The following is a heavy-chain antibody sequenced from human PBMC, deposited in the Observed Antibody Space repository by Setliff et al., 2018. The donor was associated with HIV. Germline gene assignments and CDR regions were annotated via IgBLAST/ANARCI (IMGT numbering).Heavy chain of an antibody. J-gene: IGHJ2*01. CDR2: IYYSGTT. Sequence: SETLSLTCTVSGGSISSYYWSWIRQSPGKGLEWIGYIYYSGTTNYNASLKSRVTMSVDTSKKQFSLKLRSVTAADMAVYYCARDPRERWGSAYCYFDLWGRGTLVTVSS. V-gene: IGHV4-59*01. D-gene: IGHD7-27*01. CDR1: GGSISSYY. CDR3: ARDPRERWGSAYCYFDL.